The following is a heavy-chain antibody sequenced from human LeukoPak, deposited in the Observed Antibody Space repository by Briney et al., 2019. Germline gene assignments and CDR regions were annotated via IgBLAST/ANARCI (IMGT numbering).Heavy chain of an antibody. CDR1: GFTFSSYS. D-gene: IGHD3-9*01. Sequence: GGSLRLSCAASGFTFSSYSMNWVRQAPGKGLEWVSSISSSSSYIYYADSVKGRFTISRDNSKNTLYLQMNSLRAEDTAVYYCAKDRVLRYFDWSIDYWGQGTLVTVSS. J-gene: IGHJ4*02. CDR2: ISSSSSYI. CDR3: AKDRVLRYFDWSIDY. V-gene: IGHV3-21*01.